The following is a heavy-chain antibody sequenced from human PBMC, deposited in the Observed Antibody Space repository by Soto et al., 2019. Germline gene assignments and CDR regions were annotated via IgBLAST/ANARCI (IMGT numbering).Heavy chain of an antibody. CDR3: ARGELLWFGELLR. V-gene: IGHV1-8*01. D-gene: IGHD3-10*01. Sequence: QVQLVQSGAEVKKPGASVKVSCKASGYTFTSYEINWVLQATGQGLEWMGWMNPNSGDTGYAQKFQGRVTMTRNTSISTAYMELSSLRSEDTAVYYCARGELLWFGELLRWGQGTLVTVSS. CDR2: MNPNSGDT. J-gene: IGHJ4*02. CDR1: GYTFTSYE.